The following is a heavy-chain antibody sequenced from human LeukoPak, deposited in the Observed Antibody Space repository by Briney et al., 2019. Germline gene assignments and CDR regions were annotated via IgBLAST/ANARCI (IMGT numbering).Heavy chain of an antibody. J-gene: IGHJ4*02. D-gene: IGHD5-24*01. V-gene: IGHV4-39*01. CDR3: ARHEEEDGYNAKTLDY. CDR1: GGSISSSNYY. CDR2: IFYSGRT. Sequence: SETLSLTCIVSGGSISSSNYYWGWIRQPPGMGLEWIGSIFYSGRTYFNPSLKSRVTISVDTSKNQFSLRLSSVTAADTAVYYCARHEEEDGYNAKTLDYWGQGALVTVSS.